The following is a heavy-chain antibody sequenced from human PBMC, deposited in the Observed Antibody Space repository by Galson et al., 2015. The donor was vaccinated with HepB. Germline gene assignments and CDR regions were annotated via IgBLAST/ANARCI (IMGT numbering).Heavy chain of an antibody. Sequence: SVKVSCKASGYTFTGYYMHWVRQAPGQGLEWMGRINPNSGGTNYAQKFQGRVTMTRDTSISTAYMELSRLRSDDTAVYYCARENGVVTGYFDYWGQGTLVTVSS. D-gene: IGHD2-21*02. J-gene: IGHJ4*02. CDR1: GYTFTGYY. CDR3: ARENGVVTGYFDY. V-gene: IGHV1-2*06. CDR2: INPNSGGT.